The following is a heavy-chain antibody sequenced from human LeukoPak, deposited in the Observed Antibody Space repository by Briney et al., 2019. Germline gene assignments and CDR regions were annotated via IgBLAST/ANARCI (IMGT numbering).Heavy chain of an antibody. CDR1: GFTFSSHG. D-gene: IGHD6-13*01. Sequence: PGGSLRLSCAASGFTFSSHGMQWVRQAPGKGLEWVAVISYDGSTKYYADSVKGRFTISRDNSKSTLYLQVNSLRAEDTAVYYCAKESGSRSYGAYFPHWGQGILVTVSS. V-gene: IGHV3-30*18. J-gene: IGHJ1*01. CDR3: AKESGSRSYGAYFPH. CDR2: ISYDGSTK.